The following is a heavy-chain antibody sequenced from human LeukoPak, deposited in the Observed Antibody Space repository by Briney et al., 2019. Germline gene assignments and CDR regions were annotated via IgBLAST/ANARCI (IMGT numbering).Heavy chain of an antibody. CDR3: ARDATKKYSSSSMSYYYYGMDV. CDR2: INHSGST. Sequence: SETLSLTCAVYGGSFSGYYWSWIRQPPGKGLEWIGEINHSGSTNYNPSLKSRVTISVDTSKNQFSLKLSSVTAADTAVYYCARDATKKYSSSSMSYYYYGMDVWGQGTTVTVSS. D-gene: IGHD6-6*01. CDR1: GGSFSGYY. V-gene: IGHV4-34*01. J-gene: IGHJ6*02.